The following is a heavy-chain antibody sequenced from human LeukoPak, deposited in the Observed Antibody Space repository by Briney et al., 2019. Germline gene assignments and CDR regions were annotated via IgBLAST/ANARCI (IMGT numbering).Heavy chain of an antibody. CDR3: ARGDATVTTWSAFDI. V-gene: IGHV4-61*02. CDR2: IYTSGST. D-gene: IGHD4-17*01. J-gene: IGHJ3*02. Sequence: PSETLSLTCTVSGGSISSGSYYWSWIRQPAGKGLEWIGRIYTSGSTNYNPSLKSRVTISVDTSKNQFSLKLSSVTAADTAVYYCARGDATVTTWSAFDIWGQGTMVTVSS. CDR1: GGSISSGSYY.